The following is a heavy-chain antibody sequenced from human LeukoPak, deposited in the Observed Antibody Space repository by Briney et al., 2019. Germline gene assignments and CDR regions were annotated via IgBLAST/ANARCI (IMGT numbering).Heavy chain of an antibody. J-gene: IGHJ3*02. D-gene: IGHD1-26*01. CDR3: ATGYSVGATRRDAFDI. V-gene: IGHV1-24*01. CDR1: GYTLTELS. CDR2: FDPEDGET. Sequence: ASVKVSCKVSGYTLTELSMHWVRQAPGKGLEWMGGFDPEDGETIYARKFQGRVTMTEDTSTDTAYMELSSLRSEDTAVYYCATGYSVGATRRDAFDIWGQGTMVTVSS.